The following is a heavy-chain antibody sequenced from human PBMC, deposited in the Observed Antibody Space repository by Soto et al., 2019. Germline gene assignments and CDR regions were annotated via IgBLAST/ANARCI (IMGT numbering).Heavy chain of an antibody. D-gene: IGHD3-22*01. Sequence: GGSLRLSCVASGFTFRSYAMSWVRQAPGKGLEWVSAISGNGGSTYYADSVKGRFTISRDNSKNTLYLQMNSLRAEDTAVYYCAKMGENYYDITYGMDVWGQGTTVTVSS. CDR1: GFTFRSYA. CDR2: ISGNGGST. J-gene: IGHJ6*02. V-gene: IGHV3-23*01. CDR3: AKMGENYYDITYGMDV.